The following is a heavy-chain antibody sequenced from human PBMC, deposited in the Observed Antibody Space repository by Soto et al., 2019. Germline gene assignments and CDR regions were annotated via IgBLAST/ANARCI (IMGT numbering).Heavy chain of an antibody. D-gene: IGHD6-13*01. CDR1: GFTFSSYA. V-gene: IGHV3-23*01. CDR2: ISGSGGST. J-gene: IGHJ6*02. CDR3: ANRGIAAAGRYGMDV. Sequence: PGGSLRLSCAASGFTFSSYAMSWVRQAPGKGLEWVSAISGSGGSTYYADSVKGRFTISRDNSKNTLYLQMNSLRAEDTAVYYCANRGIAAAGRYGMDVWGQGTTVTVSS.